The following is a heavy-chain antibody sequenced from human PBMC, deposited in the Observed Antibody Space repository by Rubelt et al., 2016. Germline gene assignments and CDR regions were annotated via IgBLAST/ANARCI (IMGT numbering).Heavy chain of an antibody. J-gene: IGHJ4*02. V-gene: IGHV1-18*01. CDR3: ARGVQNRGTHFDY. Sequence: QVHLVQSGAEVKKPGASVRVSCEASGYTFTSYGISWVRQAPGQGLEWMGWISAYNGNTNYAQKFQGRVTMTADTSASTAYLELGSLRSEDTALYYCARGVQNRGTHFDYWGQGTLVTVSS. CDR1: GYTFTSYG. CDR2: ISAYNGNT. D-gene: IGHD1-1*01.